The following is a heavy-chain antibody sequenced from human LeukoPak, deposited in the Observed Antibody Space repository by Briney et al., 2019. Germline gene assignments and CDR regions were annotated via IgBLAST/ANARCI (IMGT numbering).Heavy chain of an antibody. J-gene: IGHJ4*02. CDR3: ARLYDSSGYYYRFDY. D-gene: IGHD3-22*01. V-gene: IGHV4-59*08. CDR1: GGSISSYY. CDR2: IYYSGST. Sequence: SETLSLTCTVSGGSISSYYWSWIRQPPGKGLEWIGYIYYSGSTNYNPSLKSRVTISVDTSKNHFSLKLSSVTAADTAVYYCARLYDSSGYYYRFDYWGQGTLVTVSS.